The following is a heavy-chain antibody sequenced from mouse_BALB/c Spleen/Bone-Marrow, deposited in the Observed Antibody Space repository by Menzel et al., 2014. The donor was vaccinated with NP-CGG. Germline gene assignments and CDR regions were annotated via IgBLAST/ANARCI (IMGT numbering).Heavy chain of an antibody. D-gene: IGHD4-1*01. J-gene: IGHJ4*01. Sequence: IQLQQSGAELVKPGASVKLSCTASGFNIKDTYMHWVKQRPEQGLEWIGRIDPANGNTKYDPKFQGKATITADTSSNTAYLQLSSLTSEDTAVYYCARWEYYAMDYWGQGTSVTVSS. CDR3: ARWEYYAMDY. CDR2: IDPANGNT. V-gene: IGHV14-3*02. CDR1: GFNIKDTY.